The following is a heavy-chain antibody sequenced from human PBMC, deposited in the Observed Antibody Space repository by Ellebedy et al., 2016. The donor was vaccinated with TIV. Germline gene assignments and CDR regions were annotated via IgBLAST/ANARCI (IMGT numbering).Heavy chain of an antibody. Sequence: GESLKISCAASGFSSGFSFSRYAMGWVRQAPGKGLEWVSAISGSGGATYYADSVKGRFNISRDNSKNTLFLQMNSLRAEDTAVYYCAKGLGCSGGDCYSGHAFDIWGQGTMVTVSS. CDR1: GFSSGFSFSRYA. CDR3: AKGLGCSGGDCYSGHAFDI. J-gene: IGHJ3*02. CDR2: ISGSGGAT. V-gene: IGHV3-23*01. D-gene: IGHD2-15*01.